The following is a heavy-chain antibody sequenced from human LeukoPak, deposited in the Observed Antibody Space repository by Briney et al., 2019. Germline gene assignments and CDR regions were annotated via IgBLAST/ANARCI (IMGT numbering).Heavy chain of an antibody. D-gene: IGHD1-7*01. J-gene: IGHJ6*03. CDR2: IYYSGST. Sequence: SETLSLTCTVSGGSISSYYWSWIRQPPGKGLEWIGYIYYSGSTNYNPSLKSRVTISVDTSKNQFSLKLGSVTAADTAVYYCARLIYDWNYVYYYYYYMDVWGKGTTVTVSS. V-gene: IGHV4-59*01. CDR1: GGSISSYY. CDR3: ARLIYDWNYVYYYYYYMDV.